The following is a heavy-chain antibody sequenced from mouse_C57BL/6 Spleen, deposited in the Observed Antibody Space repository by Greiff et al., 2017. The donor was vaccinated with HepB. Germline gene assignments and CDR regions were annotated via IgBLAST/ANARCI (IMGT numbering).Heavy chain of an antibody. Sequence: EVKLMESGPGMVKPSQSLSLTCTVTGYSITSGYDWHWIRHFPGNTLEWMGYISYSGSTNYNPSLKSRISITHDTSKNHFFLKLNSVTTEDTATYYCAKGGYYAMDYWGQGTSVTVSS. J-gene: IGHJ4*01. CDR2: ISYSGST. CDR1: GYSITSGYD. CDR3: AKGGYYAMDY. V-gene: IGHV3-1*01.